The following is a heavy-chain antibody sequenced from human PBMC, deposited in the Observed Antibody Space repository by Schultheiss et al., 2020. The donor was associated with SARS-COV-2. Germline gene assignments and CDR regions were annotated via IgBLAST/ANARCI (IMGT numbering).Heavy chain of an antibody. CDR3: ARDIVVVPAAMFSHKPYGMDV. J-gene: IGHJ6*02. Sequence: GGSLRLSCAASGFTFSSYEMNWVRQAPGKGLEWVSYISSSGSTIYYADSVKGRFTISRDNTKNTVYLQMNSLRAEDTAVYYCARDIVVVPAAMFSHKPYGMDVWGQGTTVTVSS. D-gene: IGHD2-2*01. CDR1: GFTFSSYE. CDR2: ISSSGSTI. V-gene: IGHV3-48*03.